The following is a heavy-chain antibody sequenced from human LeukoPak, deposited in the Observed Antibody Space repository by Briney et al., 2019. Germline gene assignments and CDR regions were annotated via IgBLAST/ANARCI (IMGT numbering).Heavy chain of an antibody. CDR3: VKGGKWDVTPFDY. J-gene: IGHJ4*02. CDR1: GFNFANHA. Sequence: GGSLRLSCAASGFNFANHAMSWVRQTAGKGLEWVSAISGGGDITYYADSVKGRFTISRDNSKDTLFLQMHSLRPGDTAVYYCVKGGKWDVTPFDYWGQGTLVTVSS. V-gene: IGHV3-23*01. CDR2: ISGGGDIT. D-gene: IGHD1-26*01.